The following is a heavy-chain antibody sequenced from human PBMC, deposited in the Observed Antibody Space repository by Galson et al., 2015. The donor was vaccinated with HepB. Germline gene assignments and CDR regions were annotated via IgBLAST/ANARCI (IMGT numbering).Heavy chain of an antibody. D-gene: IGHD3-3*01. CDR2: ISYDGSNK. CDR3: ARVSDPIWMDDAFDI. J-gene: IGHJ3*02. Sequence: SLRLSCAASGFTFSSYAMHWVRQAPGKGLEWVAVISYDGSNKYYADSVKGRFTISRDNSKNTLYLQMNSLRAEDTAVYYCARVSDPIWMDDAFDIWGQWTMVTVSS. V-gene: IGHV3-30*04. CDR1: GFTFSSYA.